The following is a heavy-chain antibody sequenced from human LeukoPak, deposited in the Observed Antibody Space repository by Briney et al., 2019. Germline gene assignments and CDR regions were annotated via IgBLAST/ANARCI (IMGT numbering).Heavy chain of an antibody. CDR1: GGSISSYY. V-gene: IGHV4-59*08. CDR2: IYYSGST. J-gene: IGHJ2*01. Sequence: SETLSLTCTVSGGSISSYYWSWIRQPPGKGLEWIGYIYYSGSTNYNPSLKSRVTISVDTSKNQFSLKLSSVTAADTAVYYCARPGASSWYFDLWGRGTLVTVSS. D-gene: IGHD6-13*01. CDR3: ARPGASSWYFDL.